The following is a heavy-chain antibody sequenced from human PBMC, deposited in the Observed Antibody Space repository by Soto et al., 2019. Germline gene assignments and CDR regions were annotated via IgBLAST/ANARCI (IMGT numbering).Heavy chain of an antibody. CDR1: GFTFSSYA. CDR3: AGQYYDFWSGYYTGLDY. CDR2: ISYDGSNK. J-gene: IGHJ4*02. D-gene: IGHD3-3*01. Sequence: GVSLRLSCAASGFTFSSYAMHWVRQAPGKGLEWVAVISYDGSNKYYADSVKGRFTISRGNSKNTLYLQMNSLRAEDTAVYYCAGQYYDFWSGYYTGLDYWGQGTLVTVSS. V-gene: IGHV3-30-3*01.